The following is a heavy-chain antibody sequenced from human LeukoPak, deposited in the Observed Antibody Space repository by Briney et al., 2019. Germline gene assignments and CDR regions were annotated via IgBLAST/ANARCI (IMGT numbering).Heavy chain of an antibody. CDR2: INPNSGGT. D-gene: IGHD6-13*01. V-gene: IGHV1-2*02. CDR1: GYTFTGYY. J-gene: IGHJ6*02. Sequence: ASVKVSCKASGYTFTGYYMHWVRQAPGQGLEWMGWINPNSGGTNYAQKFQGRVTMTRNTSISTAYMELSSLRSEDTAVYYCARGCSRGVCGPYYYYGMDVWGQGTTVTVSS. CDR3: ARGCSRGVCGPYYYYGMDV.